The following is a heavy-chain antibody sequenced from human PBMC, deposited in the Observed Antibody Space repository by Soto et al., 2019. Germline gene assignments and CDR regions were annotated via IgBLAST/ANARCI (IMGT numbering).Heavy chain of an antibody. CDR2: IYYSGST. D-gene: IGHD2-15*01. CDR1: GGSISSYY. J-gene: IGHJ6*04. V-gene: IGHV4-59*01. CDR3: ARGGYCSGGSCYSFSLDV. Sequence: SETLSLTCTVSGGSISSYYWSWIRQPPGKGLEWIGYIYYSGSTNYNPSLKSRVTISVDTSKNQFSLKLSSVTAADTAVYYFARGGYCSGGSCYSFSLDVWGKGTTVTVSS.